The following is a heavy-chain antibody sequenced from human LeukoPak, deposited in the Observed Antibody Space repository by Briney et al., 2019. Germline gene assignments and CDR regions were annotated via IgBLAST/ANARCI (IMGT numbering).Heavy chain of an antibody. D-gene: IGHD1-26*01. J-gene: IGHJ4*02. V-gene: IGHV3-74*01. CDR2: INGDGSGT. Sequence: PGGSLRLSCAASGFTFSGYWMHWVRQAPGKGLVWVSRINGDGSGTTYADSVKGRFTISRDNAKNTLYLQMNSLRAEDTAVYYCAKDSWWELQGFDYWGQGTLVTVSS. CDR3: AKDSWWELQGFDY. CDR1: GFTFSGYW.